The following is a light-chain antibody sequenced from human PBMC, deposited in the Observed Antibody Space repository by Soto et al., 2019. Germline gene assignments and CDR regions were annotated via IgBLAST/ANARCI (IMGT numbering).Light chain of an antibody. J-gene: IGLJ2*01. CDR3: AAWDASLNGVV. CDR2: SNN. CDR1: SSNIGSNT. V-gene: IGLV1-44*01. Sequence: QSVLTQPPSASGTPGQRVTISCSGSSSNIGSNTVNWYQQLPGTAPKLLIYSNNQRPSGVADRFSGCKSGTSASLAISGLQSEDEDDYYCAAWDASLNGVVFGGGTKVTVL.